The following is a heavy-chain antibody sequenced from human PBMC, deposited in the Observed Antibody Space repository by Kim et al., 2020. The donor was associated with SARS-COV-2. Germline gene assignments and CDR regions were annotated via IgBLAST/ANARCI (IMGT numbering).Heavy chain of an antibody. J-gene: IGHJ4*02. D-gene: IGHD4-17*01. CDR3: ARDYGRSFDL. V-gene: IGHV3-7*01. CDR2: T. Sequence: TYIVDTVRGRLTISRDNAKNSLSLQMDSLRGEDTAVYYCARDYGRSFDLWGQGTLVTVSS.